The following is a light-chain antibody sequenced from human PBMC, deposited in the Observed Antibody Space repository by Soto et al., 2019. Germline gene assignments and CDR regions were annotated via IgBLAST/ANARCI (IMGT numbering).Light chain of an antibody. CDR2: SAS. CDR3: QQSFSAPRT. CDR1: ETIIDY. J-gene: IGKJ2*01. V-gene: IGKV1-39*01. Sequence: DIQMSQSPSSLSASVGDSVTITCRASETIIDYLNWYQQQPGEAPKLLIFSASSLHSGVPSRCRGSGSGTHFTITISSLQPEDFATYSCQQSFSAPRTFGQGTKLQAK.